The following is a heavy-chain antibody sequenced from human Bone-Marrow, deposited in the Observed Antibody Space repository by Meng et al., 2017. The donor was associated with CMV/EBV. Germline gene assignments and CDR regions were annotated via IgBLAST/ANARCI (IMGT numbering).Heavy chain of an antibody. J-gene: IGHJ4*02. Sequence: QVHVTRWGEGLLKASAPSALSAPVYCGSFSGYNWSWIRQPPGKGLEWIGEINHSGSTNYNPSLKSRVTISVDTSKNQFSLKLSSVTAADTAVYYCTGYQLLGSISYFDYWGQGTLVTVSS. D-gene: IGHD2-2*01. CDR2: INHSGST. CDR3: TGYQLLGSISYFDY. V-gene: IGHV4-34*01. CDR1: CGSFSGYN.